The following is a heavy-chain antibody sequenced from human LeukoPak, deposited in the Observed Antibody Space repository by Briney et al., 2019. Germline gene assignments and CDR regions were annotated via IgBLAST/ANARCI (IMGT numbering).Heavy chain of an antibody. D-gene: IGHD3-3*01. J-gene: IGHJ4*02. V-gene: IGHV3-7*01. CDR3: ARRYYDFWSGYSYFDY. CDR2: IKQDGSEK. CDR1: GFTFSSYW. Sequence: GGSLRLSSAASGFTFSSYWMSWVRQAPGKGLEWVANIKQDGSEKYYVDSVKGRFTISRDNAKNSLYLQMNSLRAEDTAVYYCARRYYDFWSGYSYFDYWGQGTLVTVSS.